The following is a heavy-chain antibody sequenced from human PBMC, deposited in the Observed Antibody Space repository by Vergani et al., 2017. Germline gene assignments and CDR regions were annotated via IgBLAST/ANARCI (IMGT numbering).Heavy chain of an antibody. D-gene: IGHD2-2*01. J-gene: IGHJ4*02. CDR3: ATIPVAIGFDY. Sequence: QVQLVESGGGVVQPGRSLRLSCAASGFTFSSYAMHWVRQAPGKGLEWVAVISYDGSNKYYADSVKGRFTISRDNSKNTLYLQMNSLRAEDTAVYYCATIPVAIGFDYWGQGTLVTVSS. CDR1: GFTFSSYA. CDR2: ISYDGSNK. V-gene: IGHV3-30-3*01.